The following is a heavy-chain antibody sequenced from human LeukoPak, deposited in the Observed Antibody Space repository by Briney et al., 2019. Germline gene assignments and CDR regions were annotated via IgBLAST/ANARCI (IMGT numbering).Heavy chain of an antibody. V-gene: IGHV3-73*01. CDR3: TRPNYGDYADDY. CDR2: IRSKTNNYET. D-gene: IGHD4-17*01. Sequence: GGSLRLSCAASGFAFSGSAIHWVRRASGKGLEWVGRIRSKTNNYETTYAPSVIGRFAISRDDSKNTAYLQMNGLKAEDTAIYYCTRPNYGDYADDYWGQGTLVTVSS. CDR1: GFAFSGSA. J-gene: IGHJ4*02.